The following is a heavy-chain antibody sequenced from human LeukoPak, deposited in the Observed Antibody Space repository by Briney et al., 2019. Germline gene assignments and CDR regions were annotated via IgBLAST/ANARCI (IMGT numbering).Heavy chain of an antibody. CDR2: VDPEDGET. D-gene: IGHD4-11*01. CDR3: ATLMTTVTMLPYYYYMYV. J-gene: IGHJ6*03. CDR1: GHTFTDYY. Sequence: ASEKVSCKVSGHTFTDYYMHWVQQAPGKGLEWMGLVDPEDGETIYAEKFQGRVTITADTSTDTAYMELSSLRSEHTAVYYCATLMTTVTMLPYYYYMYVWVKGTTVTVSS. V-gene: IGHV1-69-2*01.